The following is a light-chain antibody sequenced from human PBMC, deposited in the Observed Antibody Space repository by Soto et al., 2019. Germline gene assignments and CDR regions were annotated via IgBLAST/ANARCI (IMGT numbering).Light chain of an antibody. V-gene: IGLV2-14*01. CDR1: SSEVGGYNY. Sequence: QSALTQPASVSGSPGQSITISCTGTSSEVGGYNYVSWYQQHPGKVPKLMIYEVSNRPSGVSNRFSGSKSGNTASLTISGLQAEDEADYYCNSYTSSSTLVFGGATKLTVL. J-gene: IGLJ2*01. CDR2: EVS. CDR3: NSYTSSSTLV.